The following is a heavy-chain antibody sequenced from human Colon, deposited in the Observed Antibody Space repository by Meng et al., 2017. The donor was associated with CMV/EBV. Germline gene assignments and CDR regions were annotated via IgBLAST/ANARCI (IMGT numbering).Heavy chain of an antibody. CDR3: ARGKQAGFDL. Sequence: QVQLVTFGVEVNKAGSSVKVSCKGSGGTFDTATFTWVRQAPGQGIEWMGGIIPMFGSPSYSQKFRGRVTITADELEVNSLRSEDTAVYYCARGKQAGFDLWGQGTLVTVSS. D-gene: IGHD6-13*01. V-gene: IGHV1-69*01. CDR1: GGTFDTAT. CDR2: IIPMFGSP. J-gene: IGHJ5*02.